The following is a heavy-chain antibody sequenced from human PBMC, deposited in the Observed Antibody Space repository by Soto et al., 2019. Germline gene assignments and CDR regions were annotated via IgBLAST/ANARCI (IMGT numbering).Heavy chain of an antibody. Sequence: PGGSLRLSCAASGFTFSNYQMNWIRQAPGKGLEWVSYVSSGGNTIYFADSVKGRFTISRDNAKNSLYLLMNSLRAEDTAVYYCARALPPAGRGWNSFDYWGQGTLVTVSS. CDR1: GFTFSNYQ. V-gene: IGHV3-11*01. CDR2: VSSGGNTI. CDR3: ARALPPAGRGWNSFDY. D-gene: IGHD1-1*01. J-gene: IGHJ4*02.